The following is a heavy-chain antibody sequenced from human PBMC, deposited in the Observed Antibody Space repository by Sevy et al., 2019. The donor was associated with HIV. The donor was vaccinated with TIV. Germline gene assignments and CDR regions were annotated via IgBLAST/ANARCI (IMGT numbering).Heavy chain of an antibody. V-gene: IGHV3-48*02. D-gene: IGHD7-27*01. CDR3: AREENRELGTIPLDS. CDR1: GFTFSHHN. Sequence: ASVKVSCAASGFTFSHHNMNWVRQAPGKGLEWISYISKSGSTTYFAASVRGRFTISRDNAKNSLFLEMHSLTDEDTAVYYCAREENRELGTIPLDSWGRGIQVTVSS. J-gene: IGHJ4*02. CDR2: ISKSGSTT.